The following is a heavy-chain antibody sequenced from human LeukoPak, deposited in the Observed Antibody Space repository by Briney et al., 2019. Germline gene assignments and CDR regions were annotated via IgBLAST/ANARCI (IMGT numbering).Heavy chain of an antibody. V-gene: IGHV3-7*05. D-gene: IGHD2-8*01. CDR2: IKQDGSEK. J-gene: IGHJ4*02. CDR1: GCTFTGYW. CDR3: ARGMVEPDY. Sequence: PGGSLRLSCAASGCTFTGYWMNWVRQAPGKGLEWVANIKQDGSEKYYVDSVKGRFTISRDNAKNSLYLQMNSLRAEDTAIYYCARGMVEPDYWGQGTLVTVSS.